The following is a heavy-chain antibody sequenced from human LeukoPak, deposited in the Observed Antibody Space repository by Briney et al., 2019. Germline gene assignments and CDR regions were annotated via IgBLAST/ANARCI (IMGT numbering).Heavy chain of an antibody. CDR1: GFTFSSYW. V-gene: IGHV3-7*01. CDR3: ARVNRRSYYDSSGYIDY. Sequence: GGSLRLSCAASGFTFSSYWMSWVRQAPGKGLEWVANIKQDGSEKYYVDSVKGRFTISRDNAKNSLYLQMNSLRAEDTAVYYCARVNRRSYYDSSGYIDYWGQGTLVTVSS. CDR2: IKQDGSEK. D-gene: IGHD3-22*01. J-gene: IGHJ4*02.